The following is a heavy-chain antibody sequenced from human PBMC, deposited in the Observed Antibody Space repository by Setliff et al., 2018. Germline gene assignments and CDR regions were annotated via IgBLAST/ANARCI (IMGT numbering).Heavy chain of an antibody. CDR1: GYTFTGYH. Sequence: GASVKVSCKASGYTFTGYHIRWVRQAPGQGLEWMGWINPNTGGTNYAQKFQGRVTLTRDTSIRTSYMELNSLTSDDTAVYYCARLAAIPEPGIGILAWGQGTLVTVSS. J-gene: IGHJ4*02. D-gene: IGHD2-2*01. CDR3: ARLAAIPEPGIGILA. V-gene: IGHV1-2*02. CDR2: INPNTGGT.